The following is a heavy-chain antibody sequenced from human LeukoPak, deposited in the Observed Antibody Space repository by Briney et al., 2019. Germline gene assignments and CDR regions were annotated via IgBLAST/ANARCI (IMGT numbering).Heavy chain of an antibody. V-gene: IGHV3-23*01. D-gene: IGHD6-13*01. CDR2: ISGSGVIT. CDR3: AKEGYSSTWNADFDY. J-gene: IGHJ4*02. Sequence: PGGSLRLSCAASRFTFSSYAMSWVRQAPGKGLEWVSAISGSGVITYYAASVKGRFTMSRENSKNTLYLQMNSLRAEDTAVYYCAKEGYSSTWNADFDYWGQGTLVIVSS. CDR1: RFTFSSYA.